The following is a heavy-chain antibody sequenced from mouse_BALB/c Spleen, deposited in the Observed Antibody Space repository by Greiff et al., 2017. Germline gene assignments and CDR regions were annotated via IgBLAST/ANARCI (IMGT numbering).Heavy chain of an antibody. CDR2: IWGDGST. CDR3: ARVYYGRDAWFAY. Sequence: VKLVESGPGLVAPSQSLSITCTVSGFSLTGYGVNWVRQPPGKGLEWLGMIWGDGSTDYNSALKSRLSISKDNTKSQVYLKMNSLQTDDTARYYCARVYYGRDAWFAYWGQGTLVTVSA. CDR1: GFSLTGYG. J-gene: IGHJ3*01. D-gene: IGHD1-1*01. V-gene: IGHV2-6-7*01.